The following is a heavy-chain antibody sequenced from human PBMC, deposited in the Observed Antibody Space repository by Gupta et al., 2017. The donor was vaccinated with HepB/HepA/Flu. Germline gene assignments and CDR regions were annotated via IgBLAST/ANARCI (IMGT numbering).Heavy chain of an antibody. CDR2: INWNSGKM. CDR1: GFTFEEYA. V-gene: IGHV3-9*01. J-gene: IGHJ4*02. CDR3: VKDRIAGYSSSWGGKDS. D-gene: IGHD6-13*01. Sequence: EVQLVESGGGLVQPGRSLRVSCAASGFTFEEYAMHWVRQAPGKGLEWVSAINWNSGKMGYANSVKGRFTITRDNAKKSLFPEMNSLRPEDTALYYCVKDRIAGYSSSWGGKDSWGQGTLVTVSA.